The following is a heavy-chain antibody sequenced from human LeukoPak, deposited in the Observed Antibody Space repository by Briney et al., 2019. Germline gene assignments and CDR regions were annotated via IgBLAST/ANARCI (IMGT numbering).Heavy chain of an antibody. J-gene: IGHJ4*02. D-gene: IGHD3-16*01. Sequence: GESLRLSCGAFGFSFSRSWMTWVRQAPGKGLEWVASINQGGSVKHYMDSVKGRFTISRDNSKNSVFLQMNSLRAGDTAVYYCAKLLGDVTTFDYWGQGTLVTVSS. V-gene: IGHV3-7*01. CDR3: AKLLGDVTTFDY. CDR1: GFSFSRSW. CDR2: INQGGSVK.